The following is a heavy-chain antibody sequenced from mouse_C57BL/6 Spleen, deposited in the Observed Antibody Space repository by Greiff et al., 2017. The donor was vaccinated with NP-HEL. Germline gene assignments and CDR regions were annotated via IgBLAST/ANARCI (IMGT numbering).Heavy chain of an antibody. CDR2: ISSGGDYI. D-gene: IGHD2-3*01. CDR1: GFTFSSYA. V-gene: IGHV5-9-1*02. J-gene: IGHJ3*01. Sequence: EVKLVESGEGLVKPGGSLKLSCAASGFTFSSYAMSWVRQTPEKRLEWVAYISSGGDYIYYADTVKGRFTISRDNARNTLYLQMSSLKSEDTAMYYCTRDDGNYVFAYWGQGTLVTVSA. CDR3: TRDDGNYVFAY.